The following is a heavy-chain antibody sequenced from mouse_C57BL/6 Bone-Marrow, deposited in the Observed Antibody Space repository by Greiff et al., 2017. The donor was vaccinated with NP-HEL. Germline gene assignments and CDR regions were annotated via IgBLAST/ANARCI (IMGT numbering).Heavy chain of an antibody. Sequence: DVLLVESGGGLVQPGGSLKLSCAASGFTFSDYGMAWVRQAPRKGPEWVAFISNLAYSIYYADTVTGRFTISRENAKNTLYLEMSSLRSEDTAMYYCARRFTTVVEGYAMDYWGQGTSVTVSS. CDR1: GFTFSDYG. CDR3: ARRFTTVVEGYAMDY. CDR2: ISNLAYSI. D-gene: IGHD1-1*01. J-gene: IGHJ4*01. V-gene: IGHV5-15*04.